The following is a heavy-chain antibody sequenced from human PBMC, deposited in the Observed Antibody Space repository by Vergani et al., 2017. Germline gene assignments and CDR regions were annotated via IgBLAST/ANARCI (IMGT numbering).Heavy chain of an antibody. Sequence: QVQLVESGGGVVQRGGSLRPHWSTFGFTLRNYYIQWIRQGAGKGLEFVAFIQFDGSNQYYADSVKGRFTLSRNFSKNTLLLQMNSLRTDDTATYYCAKHFRGWGIDYWGQGTQVIVPS. J-gene: IGHJ4*02. CDR3: AKHFRGWGIDY. CDR1: GFTLRNYY. CDR2: IQFDGSNQ. V-gene: IGHV3-30*02. D-gene: IGHD3-16*01.